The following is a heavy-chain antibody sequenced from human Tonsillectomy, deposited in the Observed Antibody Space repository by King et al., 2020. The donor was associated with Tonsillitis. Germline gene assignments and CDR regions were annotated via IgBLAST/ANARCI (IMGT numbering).Heavy chain of an antibody. Sequence: VQLVESGGGLVQPGGSLRLSCAASGCTFSTLSMTWVRQAPGKGLEWVSYISSDRETIYYADSVKGRFTISRDNAKNSLYMQLNRRRAEVTAVYYCAATPLYIRVDYYYGMDVWGQGTTVTVSS. CDR2: ISSDRETI. V-gene: IGHV3-48*01. CDR1: GCTFSTLS. D-gene: IGHD3-3*02. CDR3: AATPLYIRVDYYYGMDV. J-gene: IGHJ6*02.